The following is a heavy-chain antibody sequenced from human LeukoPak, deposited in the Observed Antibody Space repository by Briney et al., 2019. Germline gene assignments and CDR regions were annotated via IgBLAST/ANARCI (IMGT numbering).Heavy chain of an antibody. CDR3: ARGLITIFGVVNHYYYYYMDV. V-gene: IGHV4-59*01. J-gene: IGHJ6*03. Sequence: SETLSLTCTVSGGSISSYYWSWIRQPPGKGLEWIGYIYYSGSTNYNPSLKSRVTISVDTSKNQFSLKLSSVTAADTAVYYCARGLITIFGVVNHYYYYYMDVWGKGTTVTVSS. D-gene: IGHD3-3*01. CDR2: IYYSGST. CDR1: GGSISSYY.